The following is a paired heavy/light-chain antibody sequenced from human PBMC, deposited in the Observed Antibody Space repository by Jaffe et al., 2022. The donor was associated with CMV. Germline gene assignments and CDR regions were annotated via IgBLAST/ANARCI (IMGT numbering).Heavy chain of an antibody. CDR1: GSTFSDQY. V-gene: IGHV3-72*01. D-gene: IGHD1-26*01. Sequence: EVQLVESGGGLVQPGGSLRLSCAASGSTFSDQYMDWVRQAPGKGLEWVGRTGNKINSYTKEYAASVKGRFTISRDDSKYSLYLQMNSLKTEDTAVYYCTRGYSGTSIYAFDIWGQGTMVTVSS. CDR3: TRGYSGTSIYAFDI. CDR2: TGNKINSYTK. J-gene: IGHJ3*02.
Light chain of an antibody. CDR1: QNVNANF. CDR2: GAS. CDR3: QQYSSSPRT. V-gene: IGKV3-20*01. J-gene: IGKJ2*01. Sequence: EIVLTQSPGTLSLSPGERATLSCRASQNVNANFLAWYQQKPGQAPRLLIYGASNRAGGIPDRFSGSGSGTDFTLTISRLAPDDFAVYYCQQYSSSPRTFGQGTKLEI.